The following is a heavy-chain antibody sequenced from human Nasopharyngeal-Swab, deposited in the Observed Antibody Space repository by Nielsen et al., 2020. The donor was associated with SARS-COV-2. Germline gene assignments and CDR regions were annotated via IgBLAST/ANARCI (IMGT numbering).Heavy chain of an antibody. CDR1: GGTFSSYA. J-gene: IGHJ5*02. V-gene: IGHV1-69*13. CDR3: ASVRGVRAGWFDP. D-gene: IGHD3-10*01. CDR2: IIPIFGTA. Sequence: PVKVSCKASGGTFSSYAISWVRQAPGQGLEWMGGIIPIFGTANYAQKFQGRVTITADESTSTAYMELSSLRSEDTAVYYCASVRGVRAGWFDPWGQGTLVTVSS.